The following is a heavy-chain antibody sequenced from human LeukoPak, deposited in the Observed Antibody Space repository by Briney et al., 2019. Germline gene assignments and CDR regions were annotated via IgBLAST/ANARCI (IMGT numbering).Heavy chain of an antibody. CDR2: TYYTGSP. CDR1: GDSINSGDSY. Sequence: SETLSLTCTVSGDSINSGDSYWGWIRQTPGKGLEWLGHTYYTGSPYYSPSLKSRLTILVDKSKNHLYLNLASVTAADTAVYYCARGSKDCSSTSCYHQALFDPWGQGTLVTVSS. V-gene: IGHV4-30-4*08. D-gene: IGHD2-2*01. J-gene: IGHJ5*02. CDR3: ARGSKDCSSTSCYHQALFDP.